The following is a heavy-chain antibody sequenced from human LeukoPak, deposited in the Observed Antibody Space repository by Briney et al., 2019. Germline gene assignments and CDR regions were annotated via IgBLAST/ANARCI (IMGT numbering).Heavy chain of an antibody. J-gene: IGHJ3*02. V-gene: IGHV1-18*01. CDR1: GYTFTSYG. CDR2: ISAYNGHP. CDR3: ARVYYDFWSGYEYDAFDI. D-gene: IGHD3-3*01. Sequence: ASVKVSCKAPGYTFTSYGLSWVRQAPRPWPEWMRWISAYNGHPNYAQKIPGRVTMIKDTSATTAYMELRRLRSDDTAVYYCARVYYDFWSGYEYDAFDIWGQGTMVTVSS.